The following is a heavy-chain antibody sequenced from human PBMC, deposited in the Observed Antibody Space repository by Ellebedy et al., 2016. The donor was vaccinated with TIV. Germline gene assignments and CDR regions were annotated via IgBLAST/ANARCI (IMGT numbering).Heavy chain of an antibody. Sequence: ASVKVSXXASGYTFTSYAMHWVRQAPGQRLEWMEWINAGNGNTKYSQKFQGRVTITRDTSASTAYMELSSLRSEDTAVYYCARDMTTVTINWFDPWGQGTLVTVSS. CDR3: ARDMTTVTINWFDP. D-gene: IGHD4-17*01. J-gene: IGHJ5*02. CDR2: INAGNGNT. CDR1: GYTFTSYA. V-gene: IGHV1-3*01.